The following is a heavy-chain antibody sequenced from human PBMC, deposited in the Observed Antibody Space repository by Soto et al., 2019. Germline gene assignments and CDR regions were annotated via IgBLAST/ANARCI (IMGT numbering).Heavy chain of an antibody. CDR2: ISSSSSYI. D-gene: IGHD2-2*01. CDR3: ARDGVGDIVVVPAAIKACYYYGMDV. J-gene: IGHJ6*02. CDR1: GFTFSSYS. Sequence: GGSLRLSCAASGFTFSSYSMNWVRQAPGKGLEWVSSISSSSSYIYYADSVKGRFTISRDNAKNSLYLQMNSLRAEDTAVYYCARDGVGDIVVVPAAIKACYYYGMDVSGQATTVTVCS. V-gene: IGHV3-21*01.